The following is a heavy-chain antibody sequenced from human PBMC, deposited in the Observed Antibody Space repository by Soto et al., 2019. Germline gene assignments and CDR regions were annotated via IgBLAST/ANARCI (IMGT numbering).Heavy chain of an antibody. Sequence: GGPLRLSCTASGFTFSSYAMHWVRQAPGKGLEWVAVISYDGSNKYYADSVKGRFTISRDNSKNTLYLQMNSLRAEDTAVYYCARGGDYGDYIGYDYWGQGTLVTVSS. CDR2: ISYDGSNK. CDR1: GFTFSSYA. J-gene: IGHJ4*02. D-gene: IGHD4-17*01. CDR3: ARGGDYGDYIGYDY. V-gene: IGHV3-30-3*01.